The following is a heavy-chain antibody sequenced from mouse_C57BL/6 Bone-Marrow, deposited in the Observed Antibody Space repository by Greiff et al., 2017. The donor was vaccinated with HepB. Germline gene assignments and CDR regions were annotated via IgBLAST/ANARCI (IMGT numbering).Heavy chain of an antibody. D-gene: IGHD1-1*01. CDR3: TTTTVVDAMDY. CDR1: GFNIKDDY. V-gene: IGHV14-4*01. Sequence: DVKLVESGAELVRPGASVKLSCTASGFNIKDDYMHWVKQRPEQGLEWIGWIDPENGDTEYASKFQGKATITADTSSNTAYLQLSSLTSEDTAVYYCTTTTVVDAMDYWGQGTSVTVSS. CDR2: IDPENGDT. J-gene: IGHJ4*01.